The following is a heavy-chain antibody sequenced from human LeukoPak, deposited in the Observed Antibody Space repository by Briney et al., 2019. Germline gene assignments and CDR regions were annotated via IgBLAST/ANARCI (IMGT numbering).Heavy chain of an antibody. CDR2: ISRSGGST. CDR1: GFTFSSYG. D-gene: IGHD5-18*01. V-gene: IGHV3-23*01. CDR3: AKDSPRYSYGYDMDV. J-gene: IGHJ6*03. Sequence: PGGSLRLSCAASGFTFSSYGMSWVRQAPGKGLEWVSAISRSGGSTYYADSVKGRFTISRDNSKNTLYLQMNSLRAEDTAVYYCAKDSPRYSYGYDMDVWGKGTTVTISS.